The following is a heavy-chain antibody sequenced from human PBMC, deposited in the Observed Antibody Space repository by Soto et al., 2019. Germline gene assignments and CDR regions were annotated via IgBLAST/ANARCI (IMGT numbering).Heavy chain of an antibody. J-gene: IGHJ4*02. D-gene: IGHD3-9*01. CDR2: IYHSGST. CDR3: ARGGRYYDILTGYYPTYYFDY. V-gene: IGHV4-30-2*01. Sequence: SETLSLTCAVSGGSISSGGYSWSWIRQPPGKGLEWIGYIYHSGSTYYNPSLKSRVTISVDTSKNQFSLKLSSVTAADTAVYYCARGGRYYDILTGYYPTYYFDYWGQGTLVTVSS. CDR1: GGSISSGGYS.